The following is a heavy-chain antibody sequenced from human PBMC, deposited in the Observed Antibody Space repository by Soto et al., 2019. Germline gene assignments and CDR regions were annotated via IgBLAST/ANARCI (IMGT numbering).Heavy chain of an antibody. D-gene: IGHD2-8*02. V-gene: IGHV4-34*01. CDR1: GGSFSGYY. J-gene: IGHJ4*02. Sequence: PSETLSLTCAVYGGSFSGYYWTWIRQPPGTGLEWIGEINHSGSTNYNPSLTSRVAISVYTSKNQFSLKLTSVTAADTAVYYCARDKITGLFDYWGQGSLVTVSS. CDR2: INHSGST. CDR3: ARDKITGLFDY.